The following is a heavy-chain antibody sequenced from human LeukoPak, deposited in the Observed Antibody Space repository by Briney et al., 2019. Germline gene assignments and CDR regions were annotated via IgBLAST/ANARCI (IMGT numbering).Heavy chain of an antibody. Sequence: GESLKISCKGFGYTFTSHWIGWVRQMPGKGLEWMGIIYPGDSDAKYSPSFQGQVTMSVDKSITTAYLQWSSLKASDTAMYYCARTNWGALDYWGQGTLVTVSS. D-gene: IGHD7-27*01. V-gene: IGHV5-51*01. CDR1: GYTFTSHW. CDR2: IYPGDSDA. CDR3: ARTNWGALDY. J-gene: IGHJ4*02.